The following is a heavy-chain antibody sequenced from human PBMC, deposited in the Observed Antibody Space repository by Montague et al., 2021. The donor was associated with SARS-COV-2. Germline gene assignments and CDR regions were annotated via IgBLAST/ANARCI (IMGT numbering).Heavy chain of an antibody. V-gene: IGHV3-30-3*01. CDR2: ISYDGSNQ. Sequence: SLRLSCAASGFTVSSYALHLVRQAPGKGLEWVAVISYDGSNQYYSYSXXVLFPISRDNSKNTLYLQMNSLRAEDTAVYYCARVRLKQQLVGVWFDPWGQGTLVTVSS. J-gene: IGHJ5*02. D-gene: IGHD6-13*01. CDR3: ARVRLKQQLVGVWFDP. CDR1: GFTVSSYA.